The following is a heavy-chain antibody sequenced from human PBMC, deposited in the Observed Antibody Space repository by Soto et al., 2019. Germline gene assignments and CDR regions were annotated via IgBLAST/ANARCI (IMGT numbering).Heavy chain of an antibody. J-gene: IGHJ6*02. D-gene: IGHD1-26*01. CDR2: IKQDGSEK. CDR3: ARVLSGSYINYYYYGMDV. V-gene: IGHV3-7*05. Sequence: PGGSLRLSCAASGFAFSSYWMSWVRQAPGKGLEWVANIKQDGSEKYYVDSVKGRFTISRDNAKNSLYLQMNSLRAEDTAVYYCARVLSGSYINYYYYGMDVWGQGTTVTVS. CDR1: GFAFSSYW.